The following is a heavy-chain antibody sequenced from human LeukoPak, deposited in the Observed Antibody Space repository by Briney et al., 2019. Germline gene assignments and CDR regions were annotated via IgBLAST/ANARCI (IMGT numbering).Heavy chain of an antibody. V-gene: IGHV4-4*07. J-gene: IGHJ4*02. D-gene: IGHD6-19*01. Sequence: PSETLSLTCTVSGGSISSYHWSWIRQPAGKGLEWIGLIYTSGSTNYNPSLKSRLSMSVDTSKNQFSLQLSSVTAADTAVYYCTRRHSSGCYDNWGQGTLVTVSS. CDR1: GGSISSYH. CDR2: IYTSGST. CDR3: TRRHSSGCYDN.